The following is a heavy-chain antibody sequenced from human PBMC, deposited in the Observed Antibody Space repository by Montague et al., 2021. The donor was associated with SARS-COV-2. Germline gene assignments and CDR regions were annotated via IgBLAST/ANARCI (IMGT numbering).Heavy chain of an antibody. Sequence: SETLSLTCTVSGGSIGSGAYFGAWIRQPPGKGLEWIGSVYYTGNTYYNPSLKSRVTISVDSSKNQFSLTVSSVTAADTAVYYCARRNPAGGVFDYWGQGTLVTVSS. CDR3: ARRNPAGGVFDY. D-gene: IGHD3-10*01. V-gene: IGHV4-39*01. CDR2: VYYTGNT. CDR1: GGSIGSGAYF. J-gene: IGHJ4*02.